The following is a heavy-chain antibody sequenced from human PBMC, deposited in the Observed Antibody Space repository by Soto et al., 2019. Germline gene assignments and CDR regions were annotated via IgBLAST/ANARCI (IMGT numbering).Heavy chain of an antibody. J-gene: IGHJ5*02. CDR1: GFTFSSYA. CDR2: ISGSGGST. CDR3: ATPHDYSNYFPNWFDP. V-gene: IGHV3-23*01. Sequence: GGSLRLSCAASGFTFSSYAMSWVRQAPGKGLEWVSAISGSGGSTYYADSVKGRFTISRDNSKNTLYLQMNSLRAEDTAVYYCATPHDYSNYFPNWFDPWGQGTLVTVSS. D-gene: IGHD4-4*01.